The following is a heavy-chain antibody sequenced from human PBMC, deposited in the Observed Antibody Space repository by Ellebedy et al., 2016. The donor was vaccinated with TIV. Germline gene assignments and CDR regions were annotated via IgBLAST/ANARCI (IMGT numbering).Heavy chain of an antibody. CDR2: IYNGGNT. D-gene: IGHD2-15*01. V-gene: IGHV3-53*01. CDR3: ARGYCSGGSCYLGDS. CDR1: WFTVSSNY. J-gene: IGHJ4*02. Sequence: GESLKISCAASWFTVSSNYMSWVRQAPGEGLEWVAVIYNGGNTYYADSVRGRFTISRDNSKNTLYLQMNSLSAEDTAVYYCARGYCSGGSCYLGDSWGQGSLVSVSS.